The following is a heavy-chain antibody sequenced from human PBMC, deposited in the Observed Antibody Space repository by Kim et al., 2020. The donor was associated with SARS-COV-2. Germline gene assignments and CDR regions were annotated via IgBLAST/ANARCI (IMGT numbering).Heavy chain of an antibody. Sequence: GGSLRLSCSASGFTFSSYAMHWVRQAPGKGLEYVSAISSNGGSTYYADSGKGRFTISRDNAKNTLSLQMSSLRAEDTAVYYCVRLGQEYQLLSGWYFDLWGRGTLVTVSS. D-gene: IGHD2-2*01. CDR2: ISSNGGST. CDR3: VRLGQEYQLLSGWYFDL. CDR1: GFTFSSYA. V-gene: IGHV3-64D*06. J-gene: IGHJ2*01.